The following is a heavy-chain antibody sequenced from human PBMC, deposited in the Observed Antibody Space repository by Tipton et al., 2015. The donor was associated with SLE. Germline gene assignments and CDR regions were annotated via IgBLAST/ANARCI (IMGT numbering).Heavy chain of an antibody. V-gene: IGHV4-59*01. D-gene: IGHD3-10*01. CDR3: ARRRFNSGYYLNF. Sequence: TLSLTCTVSGGSISSYYWSWIRQPPGKGLEWIGYIYNTGSTNYNPSLKSRVTISVDTSKNQFSLKLSSVTAADTAVYYCARRRFNSGYYLNFWGQGTVVTVSS. CDR1: GGSISSYY. J-gene: IGHJ4*02. CDR2: IYNTGST.